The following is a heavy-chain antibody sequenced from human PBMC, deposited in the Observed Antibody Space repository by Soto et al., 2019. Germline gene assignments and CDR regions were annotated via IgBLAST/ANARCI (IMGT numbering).Heavy chain of an antibody. CDR2: ISGSGGST. V-gene: IGHV3-23*01. D-gene: IGHD3-22*01. CDR3: AKDQGDYDSSGYYYAAFDI. Sequence: EVQLLESGGGLVQPGGSLRLSCAASGFTFSSYAMSWVRQAPGKGLEWVSAISGSGGSTYYADSVKGRFTISRDKSKNTLYLQMNSLRAEDTAVYYCAKDQGDYDSSGYYYAAFDIWGQGTMVTVSS. J-gene: IGHJ3*02. CDR1: GFTFSSYA.